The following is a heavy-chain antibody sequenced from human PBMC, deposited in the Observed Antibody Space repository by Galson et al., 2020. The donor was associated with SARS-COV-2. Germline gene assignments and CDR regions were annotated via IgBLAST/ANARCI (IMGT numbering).Heavy chain of an antibody. CDR3: AARRITMVRGVIRSVPHPFDY. J-gene: IGHJ4*02. V-gene: IGHV4-31*03. CDR1: GGSISSGGYY. D-gene: IGHD3-10*01. Sequence: ASATLSLTCTVSGGSISSGGYYWSWIRQHPGKGLEWTGYIYYSGSTYYNPSLKSRVTISVDTSKNQFSLKLSSVTAADTAVYYCAARRITMVRGVIRSVPHPFDYWGQGTLVTVSS. CDR2: IYYSGST.